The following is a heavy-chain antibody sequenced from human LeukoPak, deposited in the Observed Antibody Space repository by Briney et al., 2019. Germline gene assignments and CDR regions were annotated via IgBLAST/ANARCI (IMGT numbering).Heavy chain of an antibody. D-gene: IGHD6-13*01. CDR2: IHYTGST. CDR1: GGSISSSSYY. J-gene: IGHJ4*02. Sequence: SETLSLTCTVSGGSISSSSYYWGWIRQPPGKGLEWIGSIHYTGSTYYNPSLKSRLTISVDTSKNQFSLRLGSVTATDTAVYYCARLSSSWYFDYWGQGTLVTVSS. V-gene: IGHV4-39*01. CDR3: ARLSSSWYFDY.